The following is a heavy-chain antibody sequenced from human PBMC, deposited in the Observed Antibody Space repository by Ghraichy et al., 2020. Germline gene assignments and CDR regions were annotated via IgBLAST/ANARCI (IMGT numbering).Heavy chain of an antibody. J-gene: IGHJ5*02. V-gene: IGHV3-30*18. CDR2: ISSAGSHK. Sequence: LSLTCVASGFTFSTYNMNWVRQAPGKGLEWVALISSAGSHKYYADSVKGRFTVSRDNSNNTLYLQMNSLRPDDTAVYYCAKNVDPTQYNWFDPWGQGTLVTVSS. CDR1: GFTFSTYN. CDR3: AKNVDPTQYNWFDP. D-gene: IGHD6-19*01.